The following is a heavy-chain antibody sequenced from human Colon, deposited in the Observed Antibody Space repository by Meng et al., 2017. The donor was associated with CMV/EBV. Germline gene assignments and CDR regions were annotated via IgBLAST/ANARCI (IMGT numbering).Heavy chain of an antibody. J-gene: IGHJ4*02. CDR2: IYHSGST. CDR3: ARGGWYPGF. V-gene: IGHV4-38-2*02. CDR1: GYSISSGYY. D-gene: IGHD6-19*01. Sequence: SETLSLTCTVSGYSISSGYYWGWIRQPPGKRLEWIGSIYHSGSTYYNPSLKSRVTISVDTSKNQFSLKLSSVTAADTAVYYCARGGWYPGFWGQGTLVTVSS.